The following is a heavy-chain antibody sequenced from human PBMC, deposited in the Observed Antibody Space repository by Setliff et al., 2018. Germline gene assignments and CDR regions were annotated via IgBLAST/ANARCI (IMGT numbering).Heavy chain of an antibody. D-gene: IGHD2-21*01. J-gene: IGHJ4*02. CDR3: TRSRAPSVVLAADFDF. Sequence: ASVKVSCKASGFVFTNCAITWVRQAPGQGLEWMGWISPIYGYTSYAQKFQDRVTITADTSTKTVYMELRSLTSDDTAVYYCTRSRAPSVVLAADFDFWGQGTPVTVSS. CDR1: GFVFTNCA. CDR2: ISPIYGYT. V-gene: IGHV1-18*01.